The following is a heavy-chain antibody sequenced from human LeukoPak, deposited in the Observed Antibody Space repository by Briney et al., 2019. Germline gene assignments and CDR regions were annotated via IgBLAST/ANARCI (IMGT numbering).Heavy chain of an antibody. CDR3: ARGGDDYGDHYGMDV. Sequence: SETLSLTCTVSGGSISSYYWSWIRQPPGKGLEWIGYIYYSGSTNYNPSLKSRVTISVDTSKNQFSLKLSSVTAADTAVYYCARGGDDYGDHYGMDVWGKGTTVTVSS. J-gene: IGHJ6*04. V-gene: IGHV4-59*12. D-gene: IGHD4-17*01. CDR1: GGSISSYY. CDR2: IYYSGST.